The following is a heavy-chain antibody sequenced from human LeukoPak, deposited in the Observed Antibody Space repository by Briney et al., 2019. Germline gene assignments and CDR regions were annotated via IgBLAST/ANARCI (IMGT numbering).Heavy chain of an antibody. CDR2: INPSGGGT. Sequence: ASVKVSCKASGYTFTSYYMHWVRQAPGQGLEWMGIINPSGGGTSYAQKFQGRVTMTRDTSNNTAYMELRRLRSDDTAVYYCARVVDDWDYFDFWGQGTLVTASS. CDR3: ARVVDDWDYFDF. J-gene: IGHJ4*02. D-gene: IGHD2-15*01. V-gene: IGHV1-46*01. CDR1: GYTFTSYY.